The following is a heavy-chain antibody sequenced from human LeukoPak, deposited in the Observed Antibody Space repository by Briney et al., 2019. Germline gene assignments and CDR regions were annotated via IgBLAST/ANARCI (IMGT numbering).Heavy chain of an antibody. CDR3: ARPTAVTLVDAFNI. V-gene: IGHV3-7*04. D-gene: IGHD4-17*01. J-gene: IGHJ3*02. CDR2: IKQAGTEE. CDR1: GFNFSSYW. Sequence: GGPLRLSGGAAGFNFSSYWMTWVRKAPGKGLEWVAKIKQAGTEESCVAAVTGRFTISRDNAKNSLYLQMNSLRDVDTAVYFCARPTAVTLVDAFNIWGLGTMVTVSS.